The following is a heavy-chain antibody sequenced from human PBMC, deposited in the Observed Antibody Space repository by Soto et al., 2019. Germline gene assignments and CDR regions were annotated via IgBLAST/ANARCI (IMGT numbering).Heavy chain of an antibody. CDR2: IRSKAYGGTT. Sequence: SLRLSCTASGFTFGDYAMSGVRQAPGKVLEWVGFIRSKAYGGTTEYAASVKGRFTISRDDSKSIAYLQMNSLKTEDTAVYYCTRPPYYYDSSGYYSSGYWGPGTMVTV. J-gene: IGHJ4*02. CDR3: TRPPYYYDSSGYYSSGY. CDR1: GFTFGDYA. D-gene: IGHD3-22*01. V-gene: IGHV3-49*04.